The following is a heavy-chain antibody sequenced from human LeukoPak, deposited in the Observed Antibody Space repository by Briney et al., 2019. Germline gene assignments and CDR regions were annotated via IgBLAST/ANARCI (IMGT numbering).Heavy chain of an antibody. Sequence: GGTLRLSCAASGFTFSSYGMSWVRQAPGKGLEWVSAISGSGGSTYYADSVKGRFTISRDNSKNTLYLQMNSLRAEDTAVYYCARASRLLWFGELNFYFDYWGQGTLVTVSS. CDR1: GFTFSSYG. D-gene: IGHD3-10*01. V-gene: IGHV3-23*01. CDR2: ISGSGGST. J-gene: IGHJ4*02. CDR3: ARASRLLWFGELNFYFDY.